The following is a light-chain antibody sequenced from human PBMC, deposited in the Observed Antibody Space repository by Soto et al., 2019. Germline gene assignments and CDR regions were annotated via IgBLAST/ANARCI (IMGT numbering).Light chain of an antibody. V-gene: IGLV2-14*01. CDR1: SSDVGDYNF. Sequence: QSVLTHPASVSGPPGQSITIPCTGTSSDVGDYNFVSWYQQHPDKAPKLMIYDVTHRPSGVSNRFSGSKSGNTASLTISGLQADVEDDYYCSSYTSRKTYVLVTVTMVTVL. CDR2: DVT. J-gene: IGLJ1*01. CDR3: SSYTSRKTYV.